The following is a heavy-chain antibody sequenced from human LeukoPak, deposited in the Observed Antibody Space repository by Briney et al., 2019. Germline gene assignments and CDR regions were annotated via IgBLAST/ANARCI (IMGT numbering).Heavy chain of an antibody. CDR3: AREGAATGTPRAFDL. CDR1: GGSVTSGDYY. Sequence: SETLSLTSTVSGGSVTSGDYYWTWIRQQPGKGLEWIGYIYYSGDTYYNPSLKSRLTISVDTSKSQFSLKLRSLTAADTAVYYCAREGAATGTPRAFDLWGQGTMVTVSS. D-gene: IGHD6-13*01. V-gene: IGHV4-31*03. CDR2: IYYSGDT. J-gene: IGHJ3*01.